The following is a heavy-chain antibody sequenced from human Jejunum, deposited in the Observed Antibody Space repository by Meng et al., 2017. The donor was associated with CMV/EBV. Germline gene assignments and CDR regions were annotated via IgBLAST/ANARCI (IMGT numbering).Heavy chain of an antibody. CDR3: ARGPGAGTPLGFDY. Sequence: SGGTLSSFASTWLGQTPGKGFEWMGTIIPMFGAAKYSQKFTGRVSVTPNESTTTAFMELSSLRPDDTAVYYCARGPGAGTPLGFDYWGQGTLVTVSS. V-gene: IGHV1-69*15. CDR1: GGTLSSFA. CDR2: IIPMFGAA. J-gene: IGHJ4*02. D-gene: IGHD1/OR15-1a*01.